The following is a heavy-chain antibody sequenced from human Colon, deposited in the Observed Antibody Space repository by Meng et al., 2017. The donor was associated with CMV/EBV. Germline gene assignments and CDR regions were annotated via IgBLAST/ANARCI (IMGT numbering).Heavy chain of an antibody. CDR2: INHSGRT. D-gene: IGHD2-2*01. CDR1: GGSFSGYY. CDR3: ARGGYCSSNSCYSAWFDP. Sequence: GSLRLSCAAYGGSFSGYYWSWIRQSPGKGLEWIGEINHSGRTNYNSSLKSRVTISVDTSKKQFPLKLTSVTAADTAVYYCARGGYCSSNSCYSAWFDPWGQGTLVTVSS. V-gene: IGHV4-34*01. J-gene: IGHJ5*02.